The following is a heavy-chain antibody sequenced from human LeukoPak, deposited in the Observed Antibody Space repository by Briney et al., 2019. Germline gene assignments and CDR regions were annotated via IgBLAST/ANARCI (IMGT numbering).Heavy chain of an antibody. CDR3: ARQDTILRRLYYYYMDV. CDR2: IYYSGST. D-gene: IGHD3-3*01. CDR1: GGSFSSYY. V-gene: IGHV4-39*01. J-gene: IGHJ6*03. Sequence: KPSETLSLTCAVYGGSFSSYYWGWIRQPPGKGLEWIGSIYYSGSTYYNPSLKSRVTISVDTSKNQFSLKLSSVTAADTAVYYCARQDTILRRLYYYYMDVWGKGTTVTVSS.